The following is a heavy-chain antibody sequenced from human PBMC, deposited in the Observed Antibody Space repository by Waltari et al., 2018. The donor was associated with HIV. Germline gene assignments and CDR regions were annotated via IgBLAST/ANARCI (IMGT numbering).Heavy chain of an antibody. CDR3: ARDQTMTRAFDI. Sequence: QAQLVEAGGGGVHPGTSLRTSWSASGFTFSRYDVHWVRQAPGKGLEWVAVISYDGSNKYYADSVKGRFTISRDNSKNTLYLQMNSLRAEDTAVYYCARDQTMTRAFDIWGQGTMVTVSS. CDR1: GFTFSRYD. CDR2: ISYDGSNK. V-gene: IGHV3-30*01. D-gene: IGHD3-22*01. J-gene: IGHJ3*02.